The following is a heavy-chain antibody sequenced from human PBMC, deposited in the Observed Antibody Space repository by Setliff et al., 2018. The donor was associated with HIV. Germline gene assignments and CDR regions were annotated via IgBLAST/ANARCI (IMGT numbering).Heavy chain of an antibody. CDR1: GHTFTNYD. J-gene: IGHJ6*02. Sequence: GASVKVSCKPSGHTFTNYDIHWMRRATGQGLEWMGWMNPNSGVSGYELKCHDRVTMTRDTSITPAYMELSSLTSEDTAWYYCARGKGVGGVIITGGLDVWGQGTTVTVSS. D-gene: IGHD3-10*01. V-gene: IGHV1-8*01. CDR3: ARGKGVGGVIITGGLDV. CDR2: MNPNSGVS.